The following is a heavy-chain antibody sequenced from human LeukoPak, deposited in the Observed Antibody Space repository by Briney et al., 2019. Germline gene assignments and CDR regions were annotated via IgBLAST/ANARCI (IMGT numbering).Heavy chain of an antibody. CDR3: ARDSVVRVERADY. CDR1: GFTFSSYS. J-gene: IGHJ4*02. Sequence: GGSLRLSCAASGFTFSSYSMNWVRQAPGKGLEWVSSISSSSSYIYYADSVKGRFTISRDNAKNSLYLQMNSLRAEGTAVYYCARDSVVRVERADYWGQGTLVTVSS. V-gene: IGHV3-21*04. D-gene: IGHD3-3*01. CDR2: ISSSSSYI.